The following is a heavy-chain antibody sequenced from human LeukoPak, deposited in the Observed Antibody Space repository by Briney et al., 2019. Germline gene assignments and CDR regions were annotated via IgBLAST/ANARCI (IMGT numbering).Heavy chain of an antibody. CDR2: INPSGGST. V-gene: IGHV1-46*01. Sequence: ASVKVSCKASGYTFTSYYMHWVRQAPGQGLEWMGIINPSGGSTSYAQKFQGRVTMTRDTSTSTVYMELRSLRSEDTAVYYCARVSSDCSSTSCYVYDAFDIWGQGTMVTVSS. CDR1: GYTFTSYY. J-gene: IGHJ3*02. CDR3: ARVSSDCSSTSCYVYDAFDI. D-gene: IGHD2-2*01.